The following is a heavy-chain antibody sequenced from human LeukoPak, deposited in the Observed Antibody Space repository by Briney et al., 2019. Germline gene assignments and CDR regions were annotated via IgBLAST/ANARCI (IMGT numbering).Heavy chain of an antibody. J-gene: IGHJ4*02. CDR2: MSSRSGII. D-gene: IGHD3-9*01. V-gene: IGHV3-11*04. CDR1: GFNFSDYY. CDR3: ARDDWGPSHY. Sequence: GGSLRLSCVASGFNFSDYYMNWIRQSPWKGLEWISYMSSRSGIIYYADSVKGRFTISRDNAKNSLYLQMNSLRVEDTAIYYCARDDWGPSHYWGQGTLVTVSS.